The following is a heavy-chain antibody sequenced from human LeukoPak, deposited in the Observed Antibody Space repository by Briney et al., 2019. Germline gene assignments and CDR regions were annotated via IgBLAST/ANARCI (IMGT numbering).Heavy chain of an antibody. CDR1: GFTFSSYG. Sequence: GGSLRLSCAASGFTFSSYGMHWVRQAPGKGLEWVAVIWYDGSNKYYADSAKGRFTISKDNSKNTLYLQMNSLRAEDTAVYYCARDLGYCSGGSCYPRGFDYWGQGTLVTVSS. CDR3: ARDLGYCSGGSCYPRGFDY. J-gene: IGHJ4*02. D-gene: IGHD2-15*01. V-gene: IGHV3-33*01. CDR2: IWYDGSNK.